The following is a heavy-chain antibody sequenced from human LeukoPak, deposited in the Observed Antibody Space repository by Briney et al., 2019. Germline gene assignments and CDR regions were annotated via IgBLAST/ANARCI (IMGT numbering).Heavy chain of an antibody. CDR2: IWYDGSIK. Sequence: PGGSERLSCAASGFTFSSYGMHWVRQAPGKGLEWVAVIWYDGSIKYYADSVKGRFTISKDNSKNTLYLQMNSLRAEDTAVYYCAKADEMNMDYWGQGTLFTVSS. CDR1: GFTFSSYG. CDR3: AKADEMNMDY. D-gene: IGHD2/OR15-2a*01. J-gene: IGHJ4*02. V-gene: IGHV3-33*06.